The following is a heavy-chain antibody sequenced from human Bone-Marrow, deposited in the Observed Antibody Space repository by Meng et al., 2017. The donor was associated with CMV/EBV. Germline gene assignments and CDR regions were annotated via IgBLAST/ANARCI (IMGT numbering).Heavy chain of an antibody. Sequence: GGSLRLSCAASGFTFSSYWMSWVRQAPGKGLEWVANIKQDGSEKYYVDSVKGRFTISRDNAKNSLYLQMNSLRAEDTAVYYFARDHWDIVVVPTAPDSWGQGTLVTVSS. CDR2: IKQDGSEK. CDR3: ARDHWDIVVVPTAPDS. V-gene: IGHV3-7*01. J-gene: IGHJ4*02. CDR1: GFTFSSYW. D-gene: IGHD2-2*01.